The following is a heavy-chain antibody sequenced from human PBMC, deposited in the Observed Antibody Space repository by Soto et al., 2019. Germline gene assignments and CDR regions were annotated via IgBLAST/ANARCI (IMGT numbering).Heavy chain of an antibody. J-gene: IGHJ4*02. Sequence: QLQLQESGPGLVKPSETLSLTCTVSGGSISSSSYYWGWIRQPPGKGLEWIGSIYYSGSTYYNPSLKSRVTISVDTSKNQFALKLSSVTAADTAVYYCARSNVLSGLYYFDYWGQGTLVTVSS. V-gene: IGHV4-39*01. CDR1: GGSISSSSYY. D-gene: IGHD3-10*01. CDR2: IYYSGST. CDR3: ARSNVLSGLYYFDY.